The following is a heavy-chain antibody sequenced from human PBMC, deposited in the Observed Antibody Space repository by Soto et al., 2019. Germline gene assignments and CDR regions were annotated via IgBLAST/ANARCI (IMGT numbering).Heavy chain of an antibody. D-gene: IGHD3-10*01. CDR3: AKDLTMVRGVITYYYYYGMDV. Sequence: QHGGSLRLSCAASGFTFSSYAMSWVRQAPGKGLEWVSAISGSGGSTYYADSVKGRFTISRDNSKNTLYLQMNSLRAEDTAVYYCAKDLTMVRGVITYYYYYGMDVWGQGTTVTVSS. V-gene: IGHV3-23*01. CDR1: GFTFSSYA. CDR2: ISGSGGST. J-gene: IGHJ6*02.